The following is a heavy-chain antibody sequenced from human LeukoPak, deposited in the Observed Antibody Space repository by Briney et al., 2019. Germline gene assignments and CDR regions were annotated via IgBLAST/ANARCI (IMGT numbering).Heavy chain of an antibody. D-gene: IGHD5-24*01. CDR1: GDSISSSSYY. J-gene: IGHJ4*02. Sequence: SETLSLTCTVSGDSISSSSYYWGWIRQPPGKGLEWIGSIYYRGSTYYNPSLKSRVTISVDTSKNQFSLKLSSVTAADTAVYYCRMATIRGSNYWGQGTLVTVSS. CDR3: RMATIRGSNY. CDR2: IYYRGST. V-gene: IGHV4-39*07.